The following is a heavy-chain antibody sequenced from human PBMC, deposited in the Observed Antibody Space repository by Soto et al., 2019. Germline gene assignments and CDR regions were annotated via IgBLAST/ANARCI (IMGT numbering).Heavy chain of an antibody. CDR1: GGTFSSYA. V-gene: IGHV1-69*01. CDR3: AYCSSTSCYCSLGYYGMDV. CDR2: IITIFGTE. Sequence: QVQLVQSGAEVKKPGSSVKVSCKASGGTFSSYAISWVRQASGQGLEWMGGIITIFGTENYAQKFQGRVTITADESTSTAYMELSSLRSEDTAVYYCAYCSSTSCYCSLGYYGMDVWGQGTTVTVSS. J-gene: IGHJ6*02. D-gene: IGHD2-2*01.